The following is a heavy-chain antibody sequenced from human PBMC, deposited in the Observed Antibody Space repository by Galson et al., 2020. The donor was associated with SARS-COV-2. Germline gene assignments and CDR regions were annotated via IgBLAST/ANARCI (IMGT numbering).Heavy chain of an antibody. Sequence: SETLSLTCTVSGGSISSYYWTWIRQPPGKGLDRNGSIYYSGSTNYNPSLKSRVTITVDTSKNKISLKLSSVTAADTAVYYCARFACDFWSGYYSHYYMDVWGKGTTVTVSS. CDR3: ARFACDFWSGYYSHYYMDV. CDR2: IYYSGST. J-gene: IGHJ6*03. D-gene: IGHD3-3*01. V-gene: IGHV4-59*01. CDR1: GGSISSYY.